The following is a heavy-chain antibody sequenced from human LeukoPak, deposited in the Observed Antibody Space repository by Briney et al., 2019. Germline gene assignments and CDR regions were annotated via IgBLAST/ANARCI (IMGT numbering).Heavy chain of an antibody. CDR2: MNPNSGNT. D-gene: IGHD3-22*01. J-gene: IGHJ4*02. CDR3: ARGVHYYDSSGYTILFDY. V-gene: IGHV1-8*01. CDR1: GYTFTSYD. Sequence: ASVKVSCKASGYTFTSYDINWVRQATGQGLEGRGWMNPNSGNTGYAQKFQGRVTMTRNTSISTAYMELSSLRSEDTAVYYCARGVHYYDSSGYTILFDYWGQGTLVTVSS.